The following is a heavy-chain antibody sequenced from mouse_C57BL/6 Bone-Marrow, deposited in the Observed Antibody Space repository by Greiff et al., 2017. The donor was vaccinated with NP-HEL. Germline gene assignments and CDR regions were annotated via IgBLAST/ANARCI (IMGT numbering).Heavy chain of an antibody. CDR3: ARRGDGSSFFDY. CDR2: IYPGSGNT. D-gene: IGHD1-1*01. CDR1: GYTFTDYY. J-gene: IGHJ2*01. V-gene: IGHV1-76*01. Sequence: VKLMESGAELVRPGASVKLSCKASGYTFTDYYINWVKQRPGQGLEWIARIYPGSGNTYYNEKFKGKATLTAEKSSSTAYMQLSSLTSEDSAVYFCARRGDGSSFFDYWGQGTTLTVSS.